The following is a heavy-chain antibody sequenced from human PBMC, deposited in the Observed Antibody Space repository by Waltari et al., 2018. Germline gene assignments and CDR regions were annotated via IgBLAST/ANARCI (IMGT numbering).Heavy chain of an antibody. CDR3: AKWDRYGGNSGDY. CDR1: GFTFSSYA. Sequence: EVQLVESGGGLVQPGGSLRLSCAASGFTFSSYAMSWVRQAPGKGLEWVSASRGSGGSTYYADSVKGRFTISRDNSKNTLYLQMNSLRAEDTAVYYCAKWDRYGGNSGDYWGQGTLVTVSS. CDR2: SRGSGGST. D-gene: IGHD4-17*01. J-gene: IGHJ4*02. V-gene: IGHV3-23*04.